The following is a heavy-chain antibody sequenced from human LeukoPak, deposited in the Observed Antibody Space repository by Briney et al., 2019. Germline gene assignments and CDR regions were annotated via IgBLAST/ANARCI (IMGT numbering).Heavy chain of an antibody. CDR3: ARSRKYGAVTTYSWFDP. D-gene: IGHD4-17*01. CDR1: GGSISSSTYY. J-gene: IGHJ5*02. V-gene: IGHV4-39*01. Sequence: SETLSLTCTVSGGSISSSTYYWGWIRQPPGRGLEWIASVSYTGSTTYNPSLKSWITISVDTSKTQFSLKLSSVTVADTAVYYCARSRKYGAVTTYSWFDPWGRGTLVIVSS. CDR2: VSYTGST.